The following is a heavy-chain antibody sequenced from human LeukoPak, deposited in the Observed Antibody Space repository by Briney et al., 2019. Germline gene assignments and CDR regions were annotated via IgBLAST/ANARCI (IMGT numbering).Heavy chain of an antibody. V-gene: IGHV1-2*02. CDR3: ARVGSRIAAAYWFGP. CDR2: INPNSGGT. CDR1: GYTFTGYY. Sequence: ASVKVSCKASGYTFTGYYMHWVRQAPGQGLEWMGWINPNSGGTNYAQKFQGRVTMTRDTSISTAYMELSRLRSDDTAVYYCARVGSRIAAAYWFGPWGQGTLVTVSS. J-gene: IGHJ5*02. D-gene: IGHD6-13*01.